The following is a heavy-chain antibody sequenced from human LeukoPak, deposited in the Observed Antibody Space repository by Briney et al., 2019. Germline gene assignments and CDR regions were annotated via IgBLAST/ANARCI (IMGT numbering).Heavy chain of an antibody. CDR1: GYSFTDYH. V-gene: IGHV1-2*02. D-gene: IGHD3-22*01. Sequence: GASVKVSCKASGYSFTDYHVHWVRLAPGQGLEWMGWINPNNDGTQYAQKFQGRVTMTRDTSTSTVYMELSSLRSEDTAVYYCARDMYFLGYYDGLPDHWGQGTLVTVSS. CDR2: INPNNDGT. CDR3: ARDMYFLGYYDGLPDH. J-gene: IGHJ4*02.